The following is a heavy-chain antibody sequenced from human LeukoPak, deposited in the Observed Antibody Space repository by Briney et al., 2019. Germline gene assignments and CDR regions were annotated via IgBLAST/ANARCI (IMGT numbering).Heavy chain of an antibody. CDR2: FTSDGNSM. CDR3: ARAQVGTPTDC. Sequence: GGSLRLSCAASGFTLSSYTMYWVRQAPGGGLVWVARFTSDGNSMTYADFVKGRFTVSRDIAKNTLYLQMNSLRAEDTAVYYCARAQVGTPTDCWGQGTLVTVSS. J-gene: IGHJ4*02. D-gene: IGHD4-23*01. V-gene: IGHV3-74*01. CDR1: GFTLSSYT.